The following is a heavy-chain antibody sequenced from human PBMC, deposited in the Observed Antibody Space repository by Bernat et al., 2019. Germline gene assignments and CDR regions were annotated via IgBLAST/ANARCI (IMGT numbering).Heavy chain of an antibody. CDR3: AKDPPTIRYYFDY. D-gene: IGHD3-9*01. CDR1: GFTFSSYG. V-gene: IGHV3-30*18. CDR2: ISYDGSNK. Sequence: QVQLVESGGGVVQPGRSLRLSCAASGFTFSSYGMHWFRQAPGKGLEWVAVISYDGSNKYYADSVKGRFTISRDNSKNTLYLQMNSLRAEDTAVYYCAKDPPTIRYYFDYWGQGTLVTVSS. J-gene: IGHJ4*02.